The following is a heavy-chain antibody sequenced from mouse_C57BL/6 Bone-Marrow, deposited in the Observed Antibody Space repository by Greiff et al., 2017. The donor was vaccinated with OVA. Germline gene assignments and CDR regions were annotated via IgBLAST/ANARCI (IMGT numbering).Heavy chain of an antibody. J-gene: IGHJ4*01. D-gene: IGHD2-1*01. CDR2: IYPRSGNT. CDR3: ARKDYGNYVRYAMDY. V-gene: IGHV1-81*01. CDR1: GYTFTSYG. Sequence: VKLQQSGAELARPGASVKLSCKASGYTFTSYGISWVKQRTGQGLEWIGEIYPRSGNTYYNEKFKGKATLTADKSSSTAYMELRSLTSEDSAVYFCARKDYGNYVRYAMDYWGQGTAVTVSS.